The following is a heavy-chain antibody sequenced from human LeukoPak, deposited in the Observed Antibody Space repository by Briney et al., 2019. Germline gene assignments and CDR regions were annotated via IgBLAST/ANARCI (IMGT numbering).Heavy chain of an antibody. Sequence: SETLSLTCTVSGGSISSDNYYWSWIQQPAGRGLEWIGRIYTSGSTYYNPSLKSRVTILVDTSKNQFSLKLSSVTATDTAVYYCARGSTVWGSYRFDYWGQGTLVTVSS. D-gene: IGHD3-16*02. V-gene: IGHV4-61*02. CDR3: ARGSTVWGSYRFDY. J-gene: IGHJ4*02. CDR2: IYTSGST. CDR1: GGSISSDNYY.